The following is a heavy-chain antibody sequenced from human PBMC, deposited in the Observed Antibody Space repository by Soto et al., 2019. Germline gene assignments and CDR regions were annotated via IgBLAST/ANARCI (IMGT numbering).Heavy chain of an antibody. D-gene: IGHD2-15*01. J-gene: IGHJ4*02. Sequence: GGSLRLSCAASGFTFTSYAMSWVRQSPGKALEGVLAISGRGGSTYYAATVKARFTISIDNSKNTLYLKMNSLRAEDKAVYYCVKERRRGCSGGSCYRFDYWGQGTLVTVSS. CDR2: ISGRGGST. CDR1: GFTFTSYA. V-gene: IGHV3-23*01. CDR3: VKERRRGCSGGSCYRFDY.